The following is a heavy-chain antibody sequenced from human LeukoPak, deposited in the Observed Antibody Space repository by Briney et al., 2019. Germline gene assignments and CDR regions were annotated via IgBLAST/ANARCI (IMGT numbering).Heavy chain of an antibody. Sequence: GGSLRLSCAASGFTFSSYWMHWGRQAPGKGLVWVSRINFDGSTTNYADSVKGRFTISRDNAKNTLYLQMNSLRDEDTAVYYCGRGAGGSYYLNYWGQGALVTVSS. CDR1: GFTFSSYW. J-gene: IGHJ4*02. V-gene: IGHV3-74*01. CDR2: INFDGSTT. D-gene: IGHD1-26*01. CDR3: GRGAGGSYYLNY.